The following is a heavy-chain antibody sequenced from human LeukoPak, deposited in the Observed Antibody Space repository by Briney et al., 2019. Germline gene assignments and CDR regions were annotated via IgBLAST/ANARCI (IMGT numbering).Heavy chain of an antibody. CDR2: FYYSGSN. D-gene: IGHD3-22*01. J-gene: IGHJ5*02. CDR3: ARQKGSTMMLGGPPIWFDP. V-gene: IGHV4-39*01. Sequence: SETLSLTCTVSGDSIISGSYSWGWIRQPPGKGLEWIGHFYYSGSNFYNPSLKSRVTMAADTSKNQFSLKLTSVTAADTAVYYCARQKGSTMMLGGPPIWFDPWGQGTLVSVSS. CDR1: GDSIISGSYS.